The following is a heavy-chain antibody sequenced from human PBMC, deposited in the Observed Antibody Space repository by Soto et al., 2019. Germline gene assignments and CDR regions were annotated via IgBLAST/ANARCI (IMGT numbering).Heavy chain of an antibody. J-gene: IGHJ4*02. CDR1: GYTFTSYD. CDR3: ARSVEWLASFDY. CDR2: MNPNSGNT. D-gene: IGHD6-19*01. V-gene: IGHV1-8*01. Sequence: QVQLVQSGAEVKKPGASVKVSCKASGYTFTSYDINWVRQATGQGLEWMGWMNPNSGNTGYAHKFPGRVTMTRNTSISTAYMELSSLRSDDTAVNYCARSVEWLASFDYWGQGTLVTVSS.